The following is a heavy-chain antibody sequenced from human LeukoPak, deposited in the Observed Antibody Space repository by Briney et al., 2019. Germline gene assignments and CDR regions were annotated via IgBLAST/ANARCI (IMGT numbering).Heavy chain of an antibody. Sequence: PGGSLRLSCAASGFTFSSYAMSWVRQAPGKGLEWVSAISGSGGSTYYADSVKGRFTISRDNSKNTLYLQMNSLRAEDTAVYYCANVPIWFGELSQPYYFDYWGQGTLVTVSS. D-gene: IGHD3-10*01. CDR1: GFTFSSYA. CDR2: ISGSGGST. V-gene: IGHV3-23*01. J-gene: IGHJ4*02. CDR3: ANVPIWFGELSQPYYFDY.